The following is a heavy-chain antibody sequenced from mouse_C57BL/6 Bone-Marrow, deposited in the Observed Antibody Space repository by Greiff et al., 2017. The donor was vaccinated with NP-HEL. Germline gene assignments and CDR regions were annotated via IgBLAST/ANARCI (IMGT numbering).Heavy chain of an antibody. V-gene: IGHV1-53*01. CDR3: ASGFITTDAMDY. CDR2: INPSNGGT. D-gene: IGHD1-2*01. J-gene: IGHJ4*01. CDR1: GYTFTSYW. Sequence: QVHVKQPGTELVKPGASVKLSCKASGYTFTSYWMHWVKQRPGQGLEWIGNINPSNGGTNYNEKFKSKATLTVDKSSSTAYMQLSSLTSEDSAVYYCASGFITTDAMDYWGQGTSVTVSS.